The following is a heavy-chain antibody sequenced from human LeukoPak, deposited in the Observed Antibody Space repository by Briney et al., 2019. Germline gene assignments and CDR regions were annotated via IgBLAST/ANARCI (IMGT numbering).Heavy chain of an antibody. CDR2: INHSGST. CDR1: GGSFSGYY. J-gene: IGHJ4*02. D-gene: IGHD3-10*01. V-gene: IGHV4-34*01. CDR3: ARDLGAVGSGSPFEVGY. Sequence: SETLSLTCAVYGGSFSGYYWSWIRQPPGKGLEWIGEINHSGSTNYNPSLKSRPTISIDTSKNQSSLKLSSVTAADTAVYYCARDLGAVGSGSPFEVGYWGQGSLVTVSS.